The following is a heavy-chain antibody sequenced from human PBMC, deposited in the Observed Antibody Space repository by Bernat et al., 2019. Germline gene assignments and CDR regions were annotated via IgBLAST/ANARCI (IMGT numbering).Heavy chain of an antibody. CDR1: GLTFSDHY. Sequence: EVQLVESGGGLVQPGGSLRLSCAASGLTFSDHYMDWVRQAPGKGLEWVGRTRNKANSYTTEYAASVKGRFTISRDDSKNSLYLQMNSLKTEDTAVYYCAREMGVVVVIELGGQDYRRSDAFDIWGQGTMVTVSS. D-gene: IGHD3-22*01. V-gene: IGHV3-72*01. CDR3: AREMGVVVVIELGGQDYRRSDAFDI. CDR2: TRNKANSYTT. J-gene: IGHJ3*02.